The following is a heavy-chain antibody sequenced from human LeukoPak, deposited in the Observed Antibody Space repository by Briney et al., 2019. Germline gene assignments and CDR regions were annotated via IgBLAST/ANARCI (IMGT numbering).Heavy chain of an antibody. J-gene: IGHJ4*02. CDR3: AKLLAVAGTWDRFDY. CDR2: MSYSGSST. Sequence: GGSLRLSCAASGFTFSSYAMNWVRQAPGKGLEWVSAMSYSGSSTYYADSVKGRFTISRDNSKNTLYLQMNSLRAEDTAVYYCAKLLAVAGTWDRFDYWGQGTLVTVSS. V-gene: IGHV3-23*01. D-gene: IGHD6-19*01. CDR1: GFTFSSYA.